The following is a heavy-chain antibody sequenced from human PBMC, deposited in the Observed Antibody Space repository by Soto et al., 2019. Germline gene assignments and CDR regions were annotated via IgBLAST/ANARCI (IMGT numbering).Heavy chain of an antibody. D-gene: IGHD6-13*01. CDR2: ITSRGDNT. Sequence: EVQLLESGGGLVQPGGSLRLSCAASGFTFSSYAMSWVRQTPGKGLEWVSAITSRGDNTYYADSVKGRFTISRDISKNTLYLQMDTLRVDDTAVYYCAKRGGSSCLDSWGQGTLVTVSS. V-gene: IGHV3-23*01. J-gene: IGHJ4*02. CDR3: AKRGGSSCLDS. CDR1: GFTFSSYA.